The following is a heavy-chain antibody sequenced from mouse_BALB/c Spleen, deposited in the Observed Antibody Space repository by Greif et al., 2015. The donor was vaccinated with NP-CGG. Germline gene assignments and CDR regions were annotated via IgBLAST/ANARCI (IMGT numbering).Heavy chain of an antibody. CDR2: IVPANGNT. CDR1: GFNIKENF. V-gene: IGHV14-3*02. CDR3: ASYVYGYHFDY. J-gene: IGHJ2*01. D-gene: IGHD2-2*01. Sequence: VQLKESGAELVKPGASVKLSCTASGFNIKENFMHWVKERPGQGLEWVGRIVPANGNTRYDSNSQGKATITADTSSNTAYLQLSGLTSEDTAVYYCASYVYGYHFDYWGQGTTLTVSS.